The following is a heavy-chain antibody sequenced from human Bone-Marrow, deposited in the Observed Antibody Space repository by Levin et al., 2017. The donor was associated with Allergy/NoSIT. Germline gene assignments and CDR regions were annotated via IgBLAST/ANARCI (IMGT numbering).Heavy chain of an antibody. J-gene: IGHJ4*02. CDR1: GLTFSRFY. V-gene: IGHV3-21*06. Sequence: GGSLRLSCAASGLTFSRFYMNWVRQAPGKGLEWVSSVSSSGDYIYYADSVEGRFTISRDNVKNALYLEMNSLRAEDTAVYYCGGSARKYLIEPIDHWGQGTLVLVSS. D-gene: IGHD1-14*01. CDR3: GGSARKYLIEPIDH. CDR2: VSSSGDYI.